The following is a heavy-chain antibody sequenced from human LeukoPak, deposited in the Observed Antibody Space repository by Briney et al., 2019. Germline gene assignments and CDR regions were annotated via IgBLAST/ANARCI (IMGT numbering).Heavy chain of an antibody. D-gene: IGHD3-9*01. CDR2: INHSGST. V-gene: IGHV4-34*01. Sequence: SETLSLTCVFYGGSFIGYYWSWLGQPPGRGLEWIGEINHSGSTNYNLCIKSRVTISDATSKNQFPLMLTSVPAEATTVYYLARGLLRYFRFDPWGQGTPVT. J-gene: IGHJ5*02. CDR3: ARGLLRYFRFDP. CDR1: GGSFIGYY.